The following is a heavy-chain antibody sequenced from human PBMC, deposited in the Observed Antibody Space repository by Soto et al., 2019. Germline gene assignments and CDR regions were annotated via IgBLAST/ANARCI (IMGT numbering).Heavy chain of an antibody. CDR1: GFRLSYSG. Sequence: QVQLVESGGGVVQPGGSLTLSCAASGFRLSYSGMHWVRQAPGKGLKWLAVIWYDGTEIYDADSAKGRFTISRDTSKNILYLKMNNLRADDTAIYYCAKSRDGYHHGYSWGQGTLVSVSS. CDR2: IWYDGTEI. V-gene: IGHV3-33*06. D-gene: IGHD5-12*01. J-gene: IGHJ4*02. CDR3: AKSRDGYHHGYS.